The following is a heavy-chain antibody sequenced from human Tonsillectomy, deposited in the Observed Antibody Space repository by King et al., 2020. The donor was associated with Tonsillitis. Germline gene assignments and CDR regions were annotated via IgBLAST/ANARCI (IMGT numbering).Heavy chain of an antibody. CDR2: ISGSGGST. V-gene: IGHV3-23*04. CDR1: GFTFSSYA. Sequence: VQLVESGGGLVQPGGSLRLSCAASGFTFSSYAMSWVRQAPGKGLEWVSAISGSGGSTYYADSVKGRFTISRDNSKNTLYLKMNTRRAEDTAVYYCATGAKGRSSGWTFYAFDIWGQGTMVTVSS. D-gene: IGHD6-19*01. J-gene: IGHJ3*02. CDR3: ATGAKGRSSGWTFYAFDI.